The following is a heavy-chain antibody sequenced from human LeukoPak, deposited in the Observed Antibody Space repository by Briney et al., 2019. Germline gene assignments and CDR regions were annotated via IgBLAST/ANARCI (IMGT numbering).Heavy chain of an antibody. Sequence: AGRSLGLSCAASGFTFDDYAMHWVRQAPGKGLEWVSGISWNSGSIGYADSVKGRFTISRDNAKNSLYLQMNSLRAEDTALYYCAKASGSYYWRNYFDYWGQGTLVTVSS. V-gene: IGHV3-9*01. CDR1: GFTFDDYA. CDR3: AKASGSYYWRNYFDY. CDR2: ISWNSGSI. D-gene: IGHD1-26*01. J-gene: IGHJ4*02.